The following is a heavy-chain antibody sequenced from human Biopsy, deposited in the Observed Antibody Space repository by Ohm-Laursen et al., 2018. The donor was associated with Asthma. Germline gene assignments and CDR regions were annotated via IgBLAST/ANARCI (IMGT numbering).Heavy chain of an antibody. V-gene: IGHV4-39*01. J-gene: IGHJ6*02. Sequence: SDTLSLTCGLSSGSGGYMRSGNYYWGWIRQPPGKGLEWIGSIYYSGTTSYNPSLESRVTVPADTSKNQFSLKLTSVTAADTAVYYCVRGSSSWHHGPFHYYYGLDVWGQGTTATVSS. CDR3: VRGSSSWHHGPFHYYYGLDV. D-gene: IGHD6-13*01. CDR2: IYYSGTT. CDR1: GGYMRSGNYY.